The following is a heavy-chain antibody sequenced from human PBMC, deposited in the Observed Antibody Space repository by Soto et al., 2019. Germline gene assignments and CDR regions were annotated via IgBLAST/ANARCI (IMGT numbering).Heavy chain of an antibody. J-gene: IGHJ4*02. D-gene: IGHD4-17*01. CDR2: IYYSGST. Sequence: QLQLQESGPGLVKPSETLSLTCTVSGGSISSSSYYWGWIRQPPGKGLEWIGSIYYSGSTYYNPSLKSRVTISVDTSKNQFSLKLSSVTAAATAVYYCARHRDYGDYGLFLSYWGQGTLVTVSS. CDR1: GGSISSSSYY. CDR3: ARHRDYGDYGLFLSY. V-gene: IGHV4-39*01.